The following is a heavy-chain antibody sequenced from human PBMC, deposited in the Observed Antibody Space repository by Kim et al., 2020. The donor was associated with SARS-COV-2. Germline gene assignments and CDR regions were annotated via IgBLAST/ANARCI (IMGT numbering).Heavy chain of an antibody. CDR1: GYSFTSYW. CDR2: IYPGDSDT. V-gene: IGHV5-51*01. CDR3: ARQGAITGRGYYYYYGMDV. Sequence: GESLKISCKGSGYSFTSYWIGWVRQMPGKGLEWMGIIYPGDSDTRYSPSFQGQVTISADKSISTAYLQWSSLKASDTAMYYCARQGAITGRGYYYYYGMDVWGQGTTVTVSS. D-gene: IGHD1-20*01. J-gene: IGHJ6*02.